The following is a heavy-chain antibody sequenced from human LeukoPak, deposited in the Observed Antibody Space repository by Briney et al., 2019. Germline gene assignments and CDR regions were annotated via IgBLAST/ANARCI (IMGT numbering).Heavy chain of an antibody. J-gene: IGHJ4*02. CDR3: AREGGISGIDY. V-gene: IGHV4-4*02. D-gene: IGHD3-10*01. CDR1: GGSISSSNW. CDR2: IRNSGGT. Sequence: SGTLSLTCAVSGGSISSSNWWSWVRQPPGKGLEWIGEIRNSGGTNYNPSLKSRVTISVDTSKNQFSLKLSSVTAADTAVYYCAREGGISGIDYWGQGTLVTVSS.